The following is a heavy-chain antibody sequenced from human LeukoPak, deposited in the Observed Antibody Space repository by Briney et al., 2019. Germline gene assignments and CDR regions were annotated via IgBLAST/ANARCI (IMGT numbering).Heavy chain of an antibody. D-gene: IGHD3-9*01. CDR2: IYYSGPT. Sequence: PPETLSLTCPVSGGSISSGGYYWSWIRPHAGKGLGWIRYIYYSGPTYYNPSLKSRLTISIDTSNNQSSLKLSSLTAADPSVYYCARQYYDILTGDYGMDVWGQGTTVTVSS. J-gene: IGHJ6*02. CDR1: GGSISSGGYY. V-gene: IGHV4-31*03. CDR3: ARQYYDILTGDYGMDV.